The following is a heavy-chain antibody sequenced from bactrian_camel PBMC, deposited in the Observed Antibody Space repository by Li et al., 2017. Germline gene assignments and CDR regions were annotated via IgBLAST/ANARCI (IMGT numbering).Heavy chain of an antibody. Sequence: HVQLVESGGGLVQPGGSLRLSCSAGAFTSMYWWMHWVRQGPGKGLEWVAGMMPDGGTNVAPSVTGRFRMSRDRRRNTLLLHMNNLKVDDTAMYYCADEFYGDESKAIRGPGTQVTV. CDR2: MMPDGGT. J-gene: IGHJ4*01. V-gene: IGHV3S1*01. CDR1: AFTSMYWW. D-gene: IGHD1*01.